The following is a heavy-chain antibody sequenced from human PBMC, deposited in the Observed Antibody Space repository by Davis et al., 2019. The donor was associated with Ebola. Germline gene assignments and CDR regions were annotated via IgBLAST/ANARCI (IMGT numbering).Heavy chain of an antibody. Sequence: GESLKISCDTSGYSFLSYWIGWVRQMPGKGLEWMGIIYPGDSDTRYSPSFQGQVTISVDKSTTAAYLQWSSLRASDTAIYYCARRLAIRNDAFDVWGQGTMVTVSS. CDR1: GYSFLSYW. CDR3: ARRLAIRNDAFDV. V-gene: IGHV5-51*01. J-gene: IGHJ3*01. D-gene: IGHD3-9*01. CDR2: IYPGDSDT.